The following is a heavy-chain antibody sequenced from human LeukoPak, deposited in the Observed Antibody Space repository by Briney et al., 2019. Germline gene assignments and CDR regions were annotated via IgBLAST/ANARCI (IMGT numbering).Heavy chain of an antibody. CDR1: GGSISRSRYY. CDR3: ARVTQCGGDCQSFDP. V-gene: IGHV4-39*07. D-gene: IGHD2-21*02. J-gene: IGHJ5*02. Sequence: SETLSLTCSVSGGSISRSRYYWGWIRQPPGKGLEWLGSISYSGTTYYNPSLKSRVTISVDTSKNQFSLKLRSVTAADTAVYYCARVTQCGGDCQSFDPWGQGTLVTVSS. CDR2: ISYSGTT.